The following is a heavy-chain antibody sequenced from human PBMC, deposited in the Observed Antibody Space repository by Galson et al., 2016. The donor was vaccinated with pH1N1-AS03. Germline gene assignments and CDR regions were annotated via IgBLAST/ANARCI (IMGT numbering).Heavy chain of an antibody. CDR3: ARGAFTYYDFSTGYFPFDL. V-gene: IGHV4-59*01. CDR2: IYQTGST. J-gene: IGHJ4*02. Sequence: SVTLSLTCSVSGGSINSCYWNWIRQPPGKGLEWIGYIYQTGSTKYNPSLKSRVTISVDTSKNQFSLKLISVTAADTAVYYCARGAFTYYDFSTGYFPFDLWGQGTLVTVSS. D-gene: IGHD3-3*01. CDR1: GGSINSCY.